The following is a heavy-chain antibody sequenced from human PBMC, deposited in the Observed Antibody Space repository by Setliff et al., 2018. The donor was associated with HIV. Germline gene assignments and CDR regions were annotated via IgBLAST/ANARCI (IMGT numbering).Heavy chain of an antibody. D-gene: IGHD2-15*01. Sequence: ASVKVSCKASGYTFTAYYIHWVRQAPGQGLEWMGWINSNNGGTKYAQNFQGRVTMTRDTSITTAYMELSRLISDDTAVYYCVKDCNPGTCYFEYFEHWGQGTLVTVSS. V-gene: IGHV1-2*02. CDR3: VKDCNPGTCYFEYFEH. CDR1: GYTFTAYY. J-gene: IGHJ1*01. CDR2: INSNNGGT.